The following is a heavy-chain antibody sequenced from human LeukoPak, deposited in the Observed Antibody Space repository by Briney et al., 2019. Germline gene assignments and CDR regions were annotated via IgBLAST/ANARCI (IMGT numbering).Heavy chain of an antibody. J-gene: IGHJ3*02. D-gene: IGHD4-17*01. CDR3: AREPPNDYGDSLDAFDI. Sequence: TAWETLSLTCTVSGGSISSYYWSWIRQPPGKGLEWIGYIYYSGSTNYNPSLKSRVTISVDTSKNQFSLKLSSVTAADTAVYYCAREPPNDYGDSLDAFDIWGQGTMVTVSS. CDR2: IYYSGST. V-gene: IGHV4-59*01. CDR1: GGSISSYY.